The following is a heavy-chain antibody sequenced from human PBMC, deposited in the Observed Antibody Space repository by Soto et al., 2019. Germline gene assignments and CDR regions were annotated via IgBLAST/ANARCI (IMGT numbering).Heavy chain of an antibody. Sequence: SETLSLTCDVSGGSITNGNWWNWVRQPPGKGLEWIGEIYQSGHTNYNPSLESRVTISLDKSKNQFSLKLTSVTAADTAVYYCARDAPDTAMGWNYWGQGTLVTVSS. CDR3: ARDAPDTAMGWNY. CDR2: IYQSGHT. J-gene: IGHJ4*02. V-gene: IGHV4-4*02. CDR1: GGSITNGNW. D-gene: IGHD5-18*01.